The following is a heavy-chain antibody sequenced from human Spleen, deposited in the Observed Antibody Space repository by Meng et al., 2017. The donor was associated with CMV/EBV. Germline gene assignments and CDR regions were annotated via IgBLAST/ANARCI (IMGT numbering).Heavy chain of an antibody. CDR2: IRYDGSNK. D-gene: IGHD5-18*01. CDR3: ARPHTSYDPFDY. V-gene: IGHV3-30*02. Sequence: GESLKISCAASGFTFSSYGMHWVRQAPGKGLEWVAFIRYDGSNKYYADSVKGRFTISRDNSKNTLYLQMNSLRAEDTAIYYCARPHTSYDPFDYWGHGTLVTVSS. J-gene: IGHJ4*01. CDR1: GFTFSSYG.